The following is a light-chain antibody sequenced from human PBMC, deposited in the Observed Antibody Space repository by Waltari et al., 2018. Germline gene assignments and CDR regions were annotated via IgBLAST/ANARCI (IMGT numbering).Light chain of an antibody. Sequence: DIQMTQSPSSLSASIGDRVTITCRASENIGCYLNWYQQRTGEAPKLLIYATSTLQTEVPSRFSGSGSRTDFTLTISSLQPEDFATYYCQHTFETPYSFGQGTKLESK. V-gene: IGKV1-39*01. J-gene: IGKJ2*01. CDR3: QHTFETPYS. CDR2: ATS. CDR1: ENIGCY.